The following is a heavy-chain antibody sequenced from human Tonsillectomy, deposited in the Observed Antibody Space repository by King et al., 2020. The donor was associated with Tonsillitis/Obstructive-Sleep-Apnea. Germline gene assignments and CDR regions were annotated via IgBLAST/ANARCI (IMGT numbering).Heavy chain of an antibody. Sequence: VQLQQWGPGLLKPSETLSLTCAVYGGSFMGYYWSWILQHHGKGLECIGEINDSGSTNYNPSLKSRVTISVDTSKNQFSLKLSSVTAADTAVYYCASSSHRCSSTSCYPGTPLVAIYMDVWGKGTTVTVSS. V-gene: IGHV4-34*01. CDR1: GGSFMGYY. CDR2: INDSGST. D-gene: IGHD2-2*01. J-gene: IGHJ6*03. CDR3: ASSSHRCSSTSCYPGTPLVAIYMDV.